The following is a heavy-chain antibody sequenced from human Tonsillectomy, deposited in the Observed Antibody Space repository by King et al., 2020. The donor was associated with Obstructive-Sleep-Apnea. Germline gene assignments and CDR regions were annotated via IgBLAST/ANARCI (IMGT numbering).Heavy chain of an antibody. CDR1: GYTFTSYG. CDR3: ARLTCSSTSCNLYSSHYYFDY. Sequence: QLVQSGAEVKKPGASVKVSCKASGYTFTSYGISWVRQAPGQGLEWMGWISAYNGNTNYAQKLQGRVTMTTDTSTSTAYMELRSLRSDDTAVYYCARLTCSSTSCNLYSSHYYFDYWGQGTLVTVSS. CDR2: ISAYNGNT. D-gene: IGHD2-2*01. V-gene: IGHV1-18*04. J-gene: IGHJ4*02.